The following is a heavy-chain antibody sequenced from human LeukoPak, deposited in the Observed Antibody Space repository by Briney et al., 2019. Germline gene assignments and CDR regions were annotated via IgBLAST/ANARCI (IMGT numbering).Heavy chain of an antibody. Sequence: PGGSLRLSCAASGFTFSSYAMSWVRQAPGKGLEWVSAISGSGGSTYYADSVKGRFTISRDNSKNTLYLQMNSLRAEDTAVYYCAKDQVGSIGIAAADWGQGTLVTVSS. J-gene: IGHJ4*02. V-gene: IGHV3-23*01. D-gene: IGHD6-13*01. CDR1: GFTFSSYA. CDR3: AKDQVGSIGIAAAD. CDR2: ISGSGGST.